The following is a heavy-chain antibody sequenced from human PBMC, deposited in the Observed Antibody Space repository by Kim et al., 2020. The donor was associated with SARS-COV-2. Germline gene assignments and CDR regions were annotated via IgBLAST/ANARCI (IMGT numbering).Heavy chain of an antibody. Sequence: ASVKVSCKVSGDSLTKFSMHWVRQAPGKGLEWMGGFEPEDGETIYAQKFQDRVTMTEDTSTETAYMKVSSLRSEDTAVYFCTAKSLRPASVIDYWGQGTLVTVSS. V-gene: IGHV1-24*01. CDR3: TAKSLRPASVIDY. D-gene: IGHD4-17*01. J-gene: IGHJ4*02. CDR1: GDSLTKFS. CDR2: FEPEDGET.